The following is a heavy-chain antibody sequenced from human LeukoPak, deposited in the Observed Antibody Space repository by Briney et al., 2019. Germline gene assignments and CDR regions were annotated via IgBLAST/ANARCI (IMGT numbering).Heavy chain of an antibody. CDR2: IKQDGSEM. CDR3: ARAGGYYSYYFDY. J-gene: IGHJ4*02. D-gene: IGHD3-22*01. Sequence: GGSLRLSCAASEFSFSLFWMNWVRQAPGKGLEWVANIKQDGSEMHYVDSVKGRFTISRDNARNLLYLQMNSLRAEDTAVYYCARAGGYYSYYFDYWGQGTLVTVSS. CDR1: EFSFSLFW. V-gene: IGHV3-7*01.